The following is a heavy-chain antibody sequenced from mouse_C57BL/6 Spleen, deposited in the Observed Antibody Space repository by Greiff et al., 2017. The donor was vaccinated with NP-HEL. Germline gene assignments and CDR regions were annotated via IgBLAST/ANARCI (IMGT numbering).Heavy chain of an antibody. D-gene: IGHD2-1*01. J-gene: IGHJ1*03. V-gene: IGHV1-62-2*01. CDR2: FYPGSGSI. Sequence: QVQLQQSGAELVKPGASVKLSCKASGYTFTEYTIHWVKQRSGQGLEWIGWFYPGSGSIKYNEKFKDKATLTADKSSSTVYMELSRLKSEDSAVYFCARHEERSNYGKKTYFDVWGTGTTVTVSS. CDR1: GYTFTEYT. CDR3: ARHEERSNYGKKTYFDV.